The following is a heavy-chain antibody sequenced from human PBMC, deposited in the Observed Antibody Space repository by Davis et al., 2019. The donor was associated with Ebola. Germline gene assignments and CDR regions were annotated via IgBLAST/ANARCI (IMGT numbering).Heavy chain of an antibody. J-gene: IGHJ4*02. CDR2: ISAYNGNT. Sequence: ASVKVSCKASGGTFSSYAISWVRQAPGQGLEWMRWISAYNGNTNYAQKLQGRVTMTTDTSTSTAYMELRSLRSDDTAVYYCARDTLMLLDYWGQGTLVTVSS. CDR3: ARDTLMLLDY. V-gene: IGHV1-18*01. D-gene: IGHD3-16*01. CDR1: GGTFSSYA.